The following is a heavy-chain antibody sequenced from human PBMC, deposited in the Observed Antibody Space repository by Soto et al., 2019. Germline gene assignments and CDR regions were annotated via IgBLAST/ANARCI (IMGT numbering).Heavy chain of an antibody. J-gene: IGHJ4*02. D-gene: IGHD7-27*01. CDR1: GLSLSTTGVG. CDR3: AYRPSLDWGHFDS. Sequence: QITLKESGPTLVKPTQTLTLTCTFSGLSLSTTGVGVGWIRQPPGKALECLALIYWDDDKRYSPSLRNRLTITKDTSKNQVALTMTNMHPVDTGTYYCAYRPSLDWGHFDSWGQGTLVTVSS. CDR2: IYWDDDK. V-gene: IGHV2-5*02.